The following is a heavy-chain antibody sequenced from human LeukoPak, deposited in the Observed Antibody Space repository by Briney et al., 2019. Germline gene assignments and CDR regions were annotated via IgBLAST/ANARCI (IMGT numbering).Heavy chain of an antibody. CDR2: ISSSSSTI. J-gene: IGHJ4*02. CDR3: ARTYYYGSGGKLDH. D-gene: IGHD3-10*01. V-gene: IGHV3-48*01. Sequence: PGGSLRLSCAASGFTFSGYSMNWVRQAPGKGLEWVSYISSSSSTIYYADSVKGRFTISRDNAKNSLYLQMNSLRAEDTAVYYCARTYYYGSGGKLDHWGQGTLVTVSS. CDR1: GFTFSGYS.